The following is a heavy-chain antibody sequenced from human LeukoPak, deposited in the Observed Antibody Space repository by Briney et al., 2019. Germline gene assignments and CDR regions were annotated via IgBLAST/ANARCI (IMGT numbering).Heavy chain of an antibody. V-gene: IGHV4-4*07. D-gene: IGHD3-10*01. CDR1: GGSISSYY. CDR2: IYTSGST. CDR3: ARVVVRGVINYYYYYVDV. Sequence: PSETLSLTCTVSGGSISSYYWSWIRQPAEKGLEWIGRIYTSGSTNYNPSLKSRVTISVDKSKNQFSLKLSSVTAADTAVYYCARVVVRGVINYYYYYVDVWGKGTTVTVSS. J-gene: IGHJ6*03.